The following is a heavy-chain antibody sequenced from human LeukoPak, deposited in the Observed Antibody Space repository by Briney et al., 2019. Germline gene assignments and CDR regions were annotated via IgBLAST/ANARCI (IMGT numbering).Heavy chain of an antibody. CDR2: MNPNSGNT. D-gene: IGHD6-19*01. CDR1: GYTFTSYD. V-gene: IGHV1-8*01. CDR3: ARLYTVAGTGTGY. Sequence: ASVTVSCKASGYTFTSYDINWVRQATEQGLEWMGWMNPNSGNTGYAQKFQGRVTMTRNTSISTAYMELSSLRSEDTAVYYCARLYTVAGTGTGYWGQGTLVTVSS. J-gene: IGHJ4*02.